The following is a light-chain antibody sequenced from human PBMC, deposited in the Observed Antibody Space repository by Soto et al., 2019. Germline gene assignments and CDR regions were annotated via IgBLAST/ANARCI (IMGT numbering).Light chain of an antibody. CDR2: GAF. CDR1: QSVSYN. V-gene: IGKV3-15*01. CDR3: QQYKNWPPLT. J-gene: IGKJ4*01. Sequence: EIVMTQSPATLSVSPGETATLSCRASQSVSYNLAWYQQKPGQGPRLLIYGAFTRATGIPARFSGSGSGTEFTLTXSSLQSEDFAVYYCQQYKNWPPLTFGGGTKVEIK.